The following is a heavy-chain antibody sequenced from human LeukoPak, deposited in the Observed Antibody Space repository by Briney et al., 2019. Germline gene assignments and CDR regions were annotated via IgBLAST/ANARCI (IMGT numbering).Heavy chain of an antibody. J-gene: IGHJ4*02. V-gene: IGHV5-51*01. D-gene: IGHD3-16*01. CDR1: GSIFTSYW. CDR2: IYPGDSDT. CDR3: ARRRVREGDFDY. Sequence: GASLQISCKGSGSIFTSYWIGWVRQLPGKGLEWMGIIYPGDSDTRYGPSFQGQVTISADKSISTAYLQWSSLKAADTAMYYCARRRVREGDFDYWGQGTLVTVSS.